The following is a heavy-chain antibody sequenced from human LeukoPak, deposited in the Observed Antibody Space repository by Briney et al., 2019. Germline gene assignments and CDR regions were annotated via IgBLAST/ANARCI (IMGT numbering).Heavy chain of an antibody. D-gene: IGHD3-9*01. Sequence: ASVKVSCKASGYTFTSYYMHWVRQAPGQGLEWMGIINPSGGSTSYAQKFQGRVTMTRDTSTSTVYMELSSLRSEDTAVYYCARDRFDILTGYWNPGGTDVWGQGTTVTVSS. CDR3: ARDRFDILTGYWNPGGTDV. CDR2: INPSGGST. J-gene: IGHJ6*02. V-gene: IGHV1-46*01. CDR1: GYTFTSYY.